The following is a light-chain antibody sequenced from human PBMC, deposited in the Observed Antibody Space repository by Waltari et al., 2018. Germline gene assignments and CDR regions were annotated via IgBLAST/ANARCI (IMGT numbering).Light chain of an antibody. V-gene: IGKV1-33*01. CDR2: DAS. Sequence: DIQMTPSPSSLSASLGDRVTITCLASQDISNYLNWYQQKPGKAPKLLIYDASNLETGVPSRFSGSGSGTDFTFTISSLQPEDIATYYCQQYDNLPTFGQGTRLEIK. J-gene: IGKJ5*01. CDR3: QQYDNLPT. CDR1: QDISNY.